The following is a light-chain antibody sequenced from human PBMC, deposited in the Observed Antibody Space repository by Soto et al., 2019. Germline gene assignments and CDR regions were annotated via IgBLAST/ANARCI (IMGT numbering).Light chain of an antibody. CDR1: QSVLYRSNNKSY. CDR3: QQYFSFPYT. Sequence: DIVMTQSPDSLAVSLGERATINCKSSQSVLYRSNNKSYLAWYQQQPGQPPKVLIYWAATRESGVPDRFTGSGSGTDFTLSISSLQAEDVAVYYCQQYFSFPYTFGQGTELE. J-gene: IGKJ2*01. CDR2: WAA. V-gene: IGKV4-1*01.